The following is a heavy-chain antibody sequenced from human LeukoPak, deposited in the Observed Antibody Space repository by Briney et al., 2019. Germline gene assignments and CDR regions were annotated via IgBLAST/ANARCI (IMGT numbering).Heavy chain of an antibody. Sequence: GGSLRLSCAASGFAVSSNYMSWVRQAPGKGLEWVAFIQNDEIAKFYADSVKGRFTISRDNSKNTLYLQMNSLRAEDTAVYYCARDSTSGYSSSWYWFDPWGQGTLVTVSS. CDR3: ARDSTSGYSSSWYWFDP. J-gene: IGHJ5*02. D-gene: IGHD6-13*01. CDR2: IQNDEIAK. CDR1: GFAVSSNY. V-gene: IGHV3-30*02.